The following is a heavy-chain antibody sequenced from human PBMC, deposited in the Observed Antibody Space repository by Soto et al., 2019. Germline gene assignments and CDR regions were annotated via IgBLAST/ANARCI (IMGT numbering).Heavy chain of an antibody. V-gene: IGHV4-30-4*01. CDR2: VYHSGTT. D-gene: IGHD1-26*01. J-gene: IGHJ3*02. CDR3: ARDKWELPLDI. Sequence: SETLSLTCSVSGGSISSGDYNWTWIRQPPGKGLECVGNVYHSGTTYYNPSLKGRVSISLDTSKNLFSLTLSSVTAADSAVYYCARDKWELPLDIWGPGTVVTVS. CDR1: GGSISSGDYN.